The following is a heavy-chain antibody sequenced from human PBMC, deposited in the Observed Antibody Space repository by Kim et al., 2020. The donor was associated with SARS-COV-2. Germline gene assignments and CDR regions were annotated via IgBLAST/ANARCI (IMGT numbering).Heavy chain of an antibody. CDR3: VKSLGFHIVVVTATKGYFDL. CDR2: ISSNGGST. CDR1: GFTFSSYA. J-gene: IGHJ2*01. D-gene: IGHD2-21*02. V-gene: IGHV3-64D*06. Sequence: GGSLRLSCSASGFTFSSYAMHWVRQAPGKGLEYVSAISSNGGSTYYADSVKGRFTISRDNSKNTLYLQMSSLRAEDTAVYYCVKSLGFHIVVVTATKGYFDLWGRGTLVTVSS.